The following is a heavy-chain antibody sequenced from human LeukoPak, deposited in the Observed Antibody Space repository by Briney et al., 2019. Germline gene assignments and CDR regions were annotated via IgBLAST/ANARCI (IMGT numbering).Heavy chain of an antibody. CDR2: IYSGGST. J-gene: IGHJ4*02. D-gene: IGHD1-7*01. Sequence: GGSLRLSCAASGFTVSSNYMSWVRQAPGKGLEWVSVIYSGGSTYYADSVKGRFTISRHNPKNTLYLQMNSLRAEDTAVYYCARIAVTGTNIDYWGQGTLVTVSS. V-gene: IGHV3-53*04. CDR3: ARIAVTGTNIDY. CDR1: GFTVSSNY.